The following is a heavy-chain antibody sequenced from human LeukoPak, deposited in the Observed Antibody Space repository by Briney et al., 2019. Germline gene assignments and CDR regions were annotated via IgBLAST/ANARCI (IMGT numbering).Heavy chain of an antibody. CDR2: FSATDGST. CDR3: ARCQVAAAGTGPFDV. Sequence: GGSLRLSCAASGFTFSTYAMTWVRQAPGKGLEWVAAFSATDGSTQYAESVKGRFTISRDRTTNSLFLQMNSLRAEDTALYFCARCQVAAAGTGPFDVWGQRTMVTVST. D-gene: IGHD6-13*01. CDR1: GFTFSTYA. J-gene: IGHJ3*01. V-gene: IGHV3-23*01.